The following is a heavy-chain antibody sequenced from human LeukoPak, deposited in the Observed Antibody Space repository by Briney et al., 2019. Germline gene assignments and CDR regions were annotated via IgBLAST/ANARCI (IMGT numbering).Heavy chain of an antibody. CDR1: GGSISSYY. CDR2: IYTSGST. V-gene: IGHV4-4*07. Sequence: SETLSLTCSVSGGSISSYYWSWIRRPAGKGLEWIGRIYTSGSTNYNPSLKSRVTMSVDTSKNQFSLKLSSVTAADTAVYYCARSGYSSSSPLDYWGQGTLVTVSS. CDR3: ARSGYSSSSPLDY. J-gene: IGHJ4*02. D-gene: IGHD6-6*01.